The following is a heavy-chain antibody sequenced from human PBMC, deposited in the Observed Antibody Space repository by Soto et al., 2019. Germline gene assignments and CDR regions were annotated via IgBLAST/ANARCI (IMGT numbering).Heavy chain of an antibody. V-gene: IGHV1-46*03. Sequence: PKQGLEWMGIINPSGGSTSYAQKFKGRVTMTRDTSTSTVYMELSSLRSEDTAVYYRARGGDYPNSYYYYYYMDVWGKGTTVTVSS. D-gene: IGHD4-17*01. CDR2: INPSGGST. CDR3: ARGGDYPNSYYYYYYMDV. J-gene: IGHJ6*03.